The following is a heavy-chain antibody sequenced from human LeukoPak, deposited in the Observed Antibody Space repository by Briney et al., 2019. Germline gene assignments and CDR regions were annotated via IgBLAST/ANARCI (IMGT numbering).Heavy chain of an antibody. CDR2: IFASGST. CDR1: GGSISSGGYY. J-gene: IGHJ4*02. D-gene: IGHD2-2*01. V-gene: IGHV4-61*02. CDR3: ARVGSCSSTSCRDY. Sequence: PSETLSLTCTVSGGSISSGGYYLSWIRQPAGKGLEWIGRIFASGSTNYNPSLKSRVTISIDTSKTQFSLNLISVTAADTAVYYCARVGSCSSTSCRDYWGQGTLVTVSS.